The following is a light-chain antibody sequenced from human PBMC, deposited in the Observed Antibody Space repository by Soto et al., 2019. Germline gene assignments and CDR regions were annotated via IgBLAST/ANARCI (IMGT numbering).Light chain of an antibody. J-gene: IGKJ1*01. CDR1: QTVSTTY. Sequence: EIVLTQSPGTLSLSPGERATLSCRASQTVSTTYFNWYQQKPGQAPRLLIYGSSSRATGIPDRFSGSGSGTDFTLTISRLEPEDFAVYYCQYSGISPGTVGQGTKVDIK. V-gene: IGKV3-20*01. CDR2: GSS. CDR3: QYSGISPGT.